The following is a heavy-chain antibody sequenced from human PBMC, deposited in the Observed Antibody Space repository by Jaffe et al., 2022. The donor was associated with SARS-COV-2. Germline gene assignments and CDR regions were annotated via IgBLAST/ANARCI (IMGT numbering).Heavy chain of an antibody. CDR2: ISDGGGST. Sequence: EVQLVESGGNLVQPGGSLRLSCAASGFTFSSYAMSWVRQAPGKGLEWVSGISDGGGSTYYADSVKGRFTISRDNSKNTLYLQMNSLRAEDTAVYYCAKVRGGYEFDYWGQGTLVTVSS. CDR1: GFTFSSYA. J-gene: IGHJ4*02. CDR3: AKVRGGYEFDY. D-gene: IGHD5-12*01. V-gene: IGHV3-23*04.